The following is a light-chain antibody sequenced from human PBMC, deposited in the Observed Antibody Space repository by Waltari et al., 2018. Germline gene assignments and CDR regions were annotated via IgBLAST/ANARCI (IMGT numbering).Light chain of an antibody. CDR3: QHYESLPVT. Sequence: EIVLTQSPGTLSLSPGERATLSCRASQSLRIYLAWYQQKPGPAPRLLIYHASSRATGRPDRFSGSGSGTDFSRTISRLEPEXXXVYYCQHYESLPVTFGQGTKVEIK. V-gene: IGKV3-20*01. J-gene: IGKJ1*01. CDR2: HAS. CDR1: QSLRIY.